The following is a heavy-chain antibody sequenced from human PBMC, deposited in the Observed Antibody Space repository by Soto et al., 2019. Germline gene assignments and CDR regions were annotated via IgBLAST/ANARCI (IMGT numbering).Heavy chain of an antibody. J-gene: IGHJ6*02. CDR3: TSTLSITIFGEPPPHGMDV. Sequence: GGSLRLSCAASGFTFSNAWMNWVRQAPGKGLEWVGRIKSKTDGGTTDYAAPVKGRFTISRDDSKNTLYLQMNSLKTEDTAVYYCTSTLSITIFGEPPPHGMDVWGQGTTVTVSS. CDR1: GFTFSNAW. D-gene: IGHD3-3*01. V-gene: IGHV3-15*07. CDR2: IKSKTDGGTT.